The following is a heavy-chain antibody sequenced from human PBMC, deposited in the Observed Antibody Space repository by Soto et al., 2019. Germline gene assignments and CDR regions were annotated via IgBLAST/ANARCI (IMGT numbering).Heavy chain of an antibody. CDR2: IIPIFGTA. CDR1: GGTFSSYA. CDR3: ARYRSLAVAGTGSWFDP. Sequence: QVQLVQSGAEVKKPGSSVKVSCKASGGTFSSYAISRVRQAPGQGLEWMGGIIPIFGTANYAQQFQGRVPITADESTSTAYMEMRSLRSEDTAVYYCARYRSLAVAGTGSWFDPWGHGTLVTFSS. J-gene: IGHJ5*02. D-gene: IGHD6-19*01. V-gene: IGHV1-69*01.